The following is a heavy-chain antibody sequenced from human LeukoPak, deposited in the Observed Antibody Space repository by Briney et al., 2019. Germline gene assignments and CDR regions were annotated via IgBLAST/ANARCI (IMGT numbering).Heavy chain of an antibody. CDR3: ARDPLYGSGSFHNVWVFDS. Sequence: ASVKVSCKASGYTFTSYYMHWVRQAPGQGLEWMGIINPSGGSTSYAQKFQGRVTMTRDTSISTAYMELSRLSSDDTAVYYCARDPLYGSGSFHNVWVFDSWGQGTLVTVSS. CDR2: INPSGGST. CDR1: GYTFTSYY. V-gene: IGHV1-46*01. J-gene: IGHJ4*02. D-gene: IGHD3-10*01.